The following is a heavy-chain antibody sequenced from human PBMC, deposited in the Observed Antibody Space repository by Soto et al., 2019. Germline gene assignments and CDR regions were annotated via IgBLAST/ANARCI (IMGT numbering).Heavy chain of an antibody. D-gene: IGHD6-19*01. CDR1: GYTFTIYG. V-gene: IGHV1-18*01. Sequence: EASVKVSCKASGYTFTIYGISWVRQAPGQGLEWMGWISAYNGNTNYAQKLQGRVTMTTDTSTSTAYMELRSLRHDDTAVYYCAREVSSGRLGFDYWGQGTLLTVSS. J-gene: IGHJ4*02. CDR2: ISAYNGNT. CDR3: AREVSSGRLGFDY.